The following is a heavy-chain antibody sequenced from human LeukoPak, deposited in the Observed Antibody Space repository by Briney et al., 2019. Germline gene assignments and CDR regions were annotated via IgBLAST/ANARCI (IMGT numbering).Heavy chain of an antibody. V-gene: IGHV3-23*01. CDR2: ITCSGGST. Sequence: GGSLRLSCAASGFTFSSYAMTWVRQAPGKGLEWVSTITCSGGSTYYAAPVKGRFTISRDNSKNTLYLQMNSMSAEDTVVYCCAKDACSSSTLYAVDCWGEGILVAVSA. D-gene: IGHD2-2*01. CDR1: GFTFSSYA. CDR3: AKDACSSSTLYAVDC. J-gene: IGHJ4*02.